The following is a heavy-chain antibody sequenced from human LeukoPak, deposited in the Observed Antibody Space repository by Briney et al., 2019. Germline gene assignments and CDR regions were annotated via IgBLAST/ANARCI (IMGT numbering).Heavy chain of an antibody. J-gene: IGHJ4*02. CDR1: GFTFSYYW. CDR3: AREERQQLLQKGVGDYFDY. V-gene: IGHV3-7*01. D-gene: IGHD6-13*01. CDR2: IKQSGSEK. Sequence: GGSLRLSCAASGFTFSYYWMTWVRQAPGKGLEWVANIKQSGSEKYYVDSVKGRFTISRDNAKNSLYLEMSSLTAEDTGVYYCAREERQQLLQKGVGDYFDYWGQGTLVTVSS.